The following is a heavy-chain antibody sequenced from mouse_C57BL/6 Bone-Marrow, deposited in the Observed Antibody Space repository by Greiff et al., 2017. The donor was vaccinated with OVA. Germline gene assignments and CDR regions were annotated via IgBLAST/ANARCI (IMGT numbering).Heavy chain of an antibody. V-gene: IGHV1-52*01. D-gene: IGHD4-1*01. J-gene: IGHJ3*01. CDR3: ARKEGTGTGFAY. Sequence: VQLQQPGAELVRPGSSVKLSCKASGYTFTSYWMHWVKQRPIQGLEWIGNIDPSDSETHYNQKFKDKATLTVDKSSSTAYMQLSSLTSEDSAVYYCARKEGTGTGFAYWGQGTLVTVSA. CDR2: IDPSDSET. CDR1: GYTFTSYW.